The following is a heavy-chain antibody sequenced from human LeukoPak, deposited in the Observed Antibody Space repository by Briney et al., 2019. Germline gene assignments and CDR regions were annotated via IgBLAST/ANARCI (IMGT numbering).Heavy chain of an antibody. V-gene: IGHV3-23*01. CDR2: ISGSGGST. CDR1: GFTFSSYA. D-gene: IGHD3-22*01. Sequence: GGSLRLSCAASGFTFSSYAMSWVRQAPGQGLEWVSAISGSGGSTYYADSVKGRFTISRDNSKNTLYLQMNSLRAEDTAVYYCAKWRSGSRYYDSSGYYYWGQGTLVTVSS. J-gene: IGHJ4*02. CDR3: AKWRSGSRYYDSSGYYY.